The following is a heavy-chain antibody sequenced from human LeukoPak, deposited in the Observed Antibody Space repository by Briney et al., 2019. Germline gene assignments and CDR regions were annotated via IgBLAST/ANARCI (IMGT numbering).Heavy chain of an antibody. D-gene: IGHD1-26*01. J-gene: IGHJ4*02. CDR1: GFTFSSYS. CDR2: IRSKGNSYAT. Sequence: PGGSLRLSCAASGFTFSSYSMNWVRQASGKGLEWVGRIRSKGNSYATAYAASVKGRFTISRDDSKNTAYLQMNSLKTEDTAVYYCTRHEDPGATSLFDYWGQGTLATVSS. V-gene: IGHV3-73*01. CDR3: TRHEDPGATSLFDY.